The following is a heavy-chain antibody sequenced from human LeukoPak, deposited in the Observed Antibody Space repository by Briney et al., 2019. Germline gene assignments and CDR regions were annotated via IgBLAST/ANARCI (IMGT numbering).Heavy chain of an antibody. CDR1: GYTFTSYG. D-gene: IGHD1-1*01. V-gene: IGHV1-18*01. CDR2: ISAYNGNT. CDR3: ASGHWDNWNDEGLTH. J-gene: IGHJ4*02. Sequence: ASVKVSCKASGYTFTSYGISWVRQAPGQGLEWMGWISAYNGNTNYAQKLQGRVTMTTDTSTSTAHMELRSLRSDDTAVYYCASGHWDNWNDEGLTHWGQGTLVTVSS.